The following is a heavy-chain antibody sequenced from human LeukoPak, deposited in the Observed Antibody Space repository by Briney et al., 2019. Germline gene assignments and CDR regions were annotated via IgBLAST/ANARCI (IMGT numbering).Heavy chain of an antibody. CDR2: IYTSGST. CDR3: ARGAAKKAFDI. J-gene: IGHJ3*02. Sequence: KPSETLSLTCTVSGGSISSYYWSWIRQLAGKGLEWIGRIYTSGSTNYNPSLKSRVTISVDKSKNQFSLKLSSVTAADTAVYYCARGAAKKAFDIWGQETMVTVSS. CDR1: GGSISSYY. D-gene: IGHD2-15*01. V-gene: IGHV4-4*07.